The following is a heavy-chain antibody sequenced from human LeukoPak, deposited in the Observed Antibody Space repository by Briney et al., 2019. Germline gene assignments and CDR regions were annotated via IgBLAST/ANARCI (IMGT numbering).Heavy chain of an antibody. V-gene: IGHV3-48*02. CDR2: ISSGSNII. CDR1: GFTFSSYR. CDR3: ARGPTQYFTTPWFDP. J-gene: IGHJ5*02. D-gene: IGHD2-8*01. Sequence: GGSLRLSCAASGFTFSSYRMNWVRQPPGKGLEWVSFISSGSNIIYYADSVKGRFTISRDNAKNSLYLQMNSLRDEDTAVYYCARGPTQYFTTPWFDPWGQGALVTVSS.